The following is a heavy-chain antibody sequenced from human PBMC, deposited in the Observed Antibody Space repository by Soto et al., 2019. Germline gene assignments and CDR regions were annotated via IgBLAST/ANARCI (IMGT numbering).Heavy chain of an antibody. CDR2: ISSSGSTI. J-gene: IGHJ4*02. D-gene: IGHD5-18*01. CDR1: GFTFSSYE. Sequence: PGGSLRLSCAASGFTFSSYEMNWVRQAPGKGLEWVSYISSSGSTIYYADSVKGRFTISRDNAKNSLYLQMNSLRAEDTAVYYCATYSRLGDYFDYWGQGTLVTVSS. V-gene: IGHV3-48*03. CDR3: ATYSRLGDYFDY.